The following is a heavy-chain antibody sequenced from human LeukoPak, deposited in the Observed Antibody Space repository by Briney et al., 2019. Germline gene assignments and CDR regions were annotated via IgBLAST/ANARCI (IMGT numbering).Heavy chain of an antibody. CDR3: ARDLAYGDYIFDY. Sequence: ASVKVSCKASGYTFTGYYMHWVRQAPGQALEWMGWINPNSGGTNYAQKFQGRVTMTRDTSISTAYMELSRLRSDDTAVYYCARDLAYGDYIFDYWGQGTLVTVSS. J-gene: IGHJ4*02. D-gene: IGHD4-17*01. V-gene: IGHV1-2*02. CDR1: GYTFTGYY. CDR2: INPNSGGT.